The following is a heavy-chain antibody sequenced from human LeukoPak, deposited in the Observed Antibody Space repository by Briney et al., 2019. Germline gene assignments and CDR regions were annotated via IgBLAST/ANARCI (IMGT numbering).Heavy chain of an antibody. CDR2: ISYDGSNK. V-gene: IGHV3-30-3*01. CDR3: ARGSPPDY. CDR1: GFTFSGYA. Sequence: PGGSLRLSCAASGFTFSGYAMYWVRQAAGEGLEWVAVISYDGSNKYYSDSVKGRFTISKDNSKNTLYLQMNSLRAEDTAVYYCARGSPPDYWGQGTLVTVSS. J-gene: IGHJ4*02.